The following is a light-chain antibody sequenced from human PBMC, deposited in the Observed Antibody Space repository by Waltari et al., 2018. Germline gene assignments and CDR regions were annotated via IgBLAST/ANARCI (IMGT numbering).Light chain of an antibody. V-gene: IGKV3-11*01. CDR1: QNINIY. CDR2: DAS. CDR3: QQRSNLWT. J-gene: IGKJ1*01. Sequence: DIVLTQSPATLSLSPGEIATLSCRASQNINIYLAWYQQKPGQAPRLLIYDASNRATGVPARFSGSGSGTDFTLTISSLEPEDFAVYYCQQRSNLWTFGQGTKVEIK.